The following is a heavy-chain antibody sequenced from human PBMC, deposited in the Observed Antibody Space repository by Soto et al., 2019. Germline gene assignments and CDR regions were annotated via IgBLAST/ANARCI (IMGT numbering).Heavy chain of an antibody. CDR3: ARTRGGTRGYNFVF. CDR2: IDWEDDK. D-gene: IGHD2-8*02. CDR1: GFSLSTVSMC. V-gene: IGHV2-70*01. Sequence: SGPTLVNPTQTLTLTCTFSGFSLSTVSMCVGWIRQTPGKALEWLALIDWEDDKFYRTSLKTRLTISKDTSKNQVVLTMTNMDPEDTATYYCARTRGGTRGYNFVFWGQGNLVTVSS. J-gene: IGHJ4*02.